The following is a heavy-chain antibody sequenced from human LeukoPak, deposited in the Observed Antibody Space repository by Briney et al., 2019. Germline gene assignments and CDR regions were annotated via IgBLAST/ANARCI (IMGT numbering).Heavy chain of an antibody. Sequence: GGSLRLSCAASGFTFSSYAMSWVRQAPGKGLEWVSAISGSGGSTYYADSVKGRFTISRDNSKNTLYLQMNSLRAEDTAVYYCAKVCRNRLVVITRYYFDYWGQGALVTVSS. D-gene: IGHD3-22*01. CDR2: ISGSGGST. CDR1: GFTFSSYA. V-gene: IGHV3-23*01. CDR3: AKVCRNRLVVITRYYFDY. J-gene: IGHJ4*02.